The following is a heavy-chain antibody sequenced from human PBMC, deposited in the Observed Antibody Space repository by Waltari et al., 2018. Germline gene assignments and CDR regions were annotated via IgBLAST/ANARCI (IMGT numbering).Heavy chain of an antibody. CDR2: ISGSGGST. CDR3: ANQAGIAVAGTNY. CDR1: GFTFSSYA. J-gene: IGHJ4*02. Sequence: EVQLVESGGGLVQPGGSLRLSCAASGFTFSSYAMSWVRQAPGKGLAWVSAISGSGGSTYYADSVKGRFTSSRDNSKNTLYLQMNSLRAEDTAVYYCANQAGIAVAGTNYWGQGTLVTVSS. D-gene: IGHD6-19*01. V-gene: IGHV3-23*04.